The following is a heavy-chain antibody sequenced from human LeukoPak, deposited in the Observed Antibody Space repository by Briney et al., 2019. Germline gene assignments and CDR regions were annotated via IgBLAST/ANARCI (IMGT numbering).Heavy chain of an antibody. V-gene: IGHV3-30-3*01. J-gene: IGHJ1*01. Sequence: GRSPRLSCAASGFTFSTYAMHWVRQAPGKGLEWVAVISYDVSNKYSADAVKGRFTISRDNSKDTLYLQMNSLRAEDTAVYYCARDADSSGYMEHWGQGTLVTVSS. CDR2: ISYDVSNK. CDR3: ARDADSSGYMEH. CDR1: GFTFSTYA. D-gene: IGHD3-22*01.